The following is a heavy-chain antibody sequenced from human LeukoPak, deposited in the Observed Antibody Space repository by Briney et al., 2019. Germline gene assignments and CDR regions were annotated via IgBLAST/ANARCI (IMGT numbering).Heavy chain of an antibody. Sequence: GGSLRVSCAASGFTFSSYSMIWVRQAPGKGLEWVSSISISSSYIFYADSVRGRFTISRDNAKNSLYLQMNSLRAEDTAAYYCARGGSCSGGTCYLFNAFDMWGQGTMLSVSS. CDR1: GFTFSSYS. CDR3: ARGGSCSGGTCYLFNAFDM. V-gene: IGHV3-21*01. D-gene: IGHD2-15*01. CDR2: ISISSSYI. J-gene: IGHJ3*02.